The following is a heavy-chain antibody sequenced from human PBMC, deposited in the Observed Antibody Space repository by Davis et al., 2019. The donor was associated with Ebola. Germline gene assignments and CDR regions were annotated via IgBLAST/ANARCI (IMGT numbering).Heavy chain of an antibody. Sequence: ASVKVSCKASGYPVTSYYIHWVRQAPGPGLEWMGKINPSGGDTSYAQKLQGRITMTRDTSTNTVYLDLSSLRSEDTAVYYCARDGYCTNGVCFVYFDYWGQGTLVTVSS. CDR1: GYPVTSYY. CDR3: ARDGYCTNGVCFVYFDY. J-gene: IGHJ4*02. CDR2: INPSGGDT. V-gene: IGHV1-46*04. D-gene: IGHD2-8*01.